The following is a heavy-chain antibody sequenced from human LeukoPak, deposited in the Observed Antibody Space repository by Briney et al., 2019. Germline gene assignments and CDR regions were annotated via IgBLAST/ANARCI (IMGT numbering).Heavy chain of an antibody. D-gene: IGHD3-10*01. J-gene: IGHJ4*02. CDR3: AKVGGGSGSTYY. CDR1: GFSFSSYA. V-gene: IGHV3-23*01. Sequence: GGSLRLSCVASGFSFSSYAMNWVRQAPGKGLEWVSVISGSGDTTYYADSVKGRFTISRDNSKNTLDLHMNSLRAEDTAVYYCAKVGGGSGSTYYWGQGTLVTVSS. CDR2: ISGSGDTT.